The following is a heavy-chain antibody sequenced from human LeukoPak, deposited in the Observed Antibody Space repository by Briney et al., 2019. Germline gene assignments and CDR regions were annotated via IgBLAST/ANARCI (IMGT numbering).Heavy chain of an antibody. J-gene: IGHJ4*02. CDR2: INPNSGGT. CDR3: ARGAWLQFGQMTN. CDR1: GYTFTGYY. Sequence: ASLKVSCKASGYTFTGYYMHWVRQAPGQGLEWMGWINPNSGGTNYAQKFQGRVTMTRDTSISTAYMELSRLRSDDTAVYYCARGAWLQFGQMTNWGQGTLVTVSS. D-gene: IGHD5-12*01. V-gene: IGHV1-2*02.